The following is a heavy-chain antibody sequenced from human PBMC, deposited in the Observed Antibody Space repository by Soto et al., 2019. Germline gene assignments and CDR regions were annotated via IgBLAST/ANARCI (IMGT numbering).Heavy chain of an antibody. CDR2: ISSSGSTI. J-gene: IGHJ6*04. V-gene: IGHV3-11*01. D-gene: IGHD3-3*01. CDR3: AGVSFGVVKSMDV. Sequence: QVQLVESGGGLVKPGGSLRLSCAASGFTFSDYYMSWIRQAPGKGLEWVSYISSSGSTIYYADSVKGRFTISRYNAKNSLYLQMHGLRAEDTAVYYCAGVSFGVVKSMDVWGKGTTVTVSS. CDR1: GFTFSDYY.